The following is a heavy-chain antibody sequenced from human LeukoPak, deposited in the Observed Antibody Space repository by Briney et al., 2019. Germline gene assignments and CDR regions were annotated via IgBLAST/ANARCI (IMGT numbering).Heavy chain of an antibody. Sequence: GGSLRLSCAASGFTLSSYGMHWVRQAPGKGLEWVAVISYDGSNKYYADSVKGRFTISRDNSKNTLYLQMNSLRAEDTAVYYCAAVEMATIGPFDYWGQGTLVTVSS. CDR2: ISYDGSNK. J-gene: IGHJ4*02. CDR3: AAVEMATIGPFDY. V-gene: IGHV3-30*03. D-gene: IGHD5-24*01. CDR1: GFTLSSYG.